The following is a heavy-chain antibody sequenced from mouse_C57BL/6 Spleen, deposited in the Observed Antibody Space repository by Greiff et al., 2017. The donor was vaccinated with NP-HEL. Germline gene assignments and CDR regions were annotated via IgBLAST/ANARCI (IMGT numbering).Heavy chain of an antibody. V-gene: IGHV1-64*01. CDR2: IHPNSGST. J-gene: IGHJ3*01. Sequence: VQLQQSGAELVKPGASVKLSCKASGYTFTSYWMHWVKQRPGQGLAWIGMIHPNSGSTNYNEKFKSKATLTVDKSSSTAYMQLSSLTSEDSAVYYCAREGSAWFAYWGQGTLVTVSA. CDR1: GYTFTSYW. CDR3: AREGSAWFAY.